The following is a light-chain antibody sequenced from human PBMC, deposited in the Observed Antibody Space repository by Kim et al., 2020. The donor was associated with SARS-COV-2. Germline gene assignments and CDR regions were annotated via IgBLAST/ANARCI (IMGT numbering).Light chain of an antibody. CDR2: GAS. J-gene: IGKJ5*01. Sequence: EIVMTQSPATLSVSPGERATLSCRASQSVSSNLAWYQQKPGQAPRLLIYGASTRATGIPARFSGSGSGTEFTHTISSLQSEDFAVYYCQQYNNWAITFGQGTRLEI. V-gene: IGKV3-15*01. CDR3: QQYNNWAIT. CDR1: QSVSSN.